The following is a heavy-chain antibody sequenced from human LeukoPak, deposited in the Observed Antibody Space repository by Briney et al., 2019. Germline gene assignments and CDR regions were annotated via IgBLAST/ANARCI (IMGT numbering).Heavy chain of an antibody. CDR3: AGGKSPKYDFWSGYRGRGNWFDP. D-gene: IGHD3-3*01. Sequence: PSETLSLTCAVYGGSFSGYYWSWIRQPPGKGLEWIGEINHSGSTNYNPSLKSRVTISVDTSKNQFSLKLSSVTAADTAVYYCAGGKSPKYDFWSGYRGRGNWFDPWGQGTLVTVSP. J-gene: IGHJ5*02. CDR2: INHSGST. V-gene: IGHV4-34*01. CDR1: GGSFSGYY.